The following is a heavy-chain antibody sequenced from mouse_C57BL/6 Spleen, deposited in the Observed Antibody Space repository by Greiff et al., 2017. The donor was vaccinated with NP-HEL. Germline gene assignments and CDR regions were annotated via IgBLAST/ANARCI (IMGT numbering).Heavy chain of an antibody. CDR1: GYSITSGYY. CDR2: ISYDGSN. CDR3: ARDEDDYPFAY. Sequence: DVQLQESGPGLVKPSQSLSLTCSVTGYSITSGYYWNWIRQFPGNKLEWMGYISYDGSNNYNPSLKNRISITRDTSKNQFFLKLNSVTTEDTATYYCARDEDDYPFAYWGQGTLVTVSA. D-gene: IGHD2-4*01. J-gene: IGHJ3*01. V-gene: IGHV3-6*01.